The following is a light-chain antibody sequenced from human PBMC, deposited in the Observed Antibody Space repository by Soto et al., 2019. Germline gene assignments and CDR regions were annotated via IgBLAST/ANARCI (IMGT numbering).Light chain of an antibody. V-gene: IGLV2-11*01. Sequence: ALTQPPSVSGSPGQSVTISCTGTSSDVGGYNYVAWYQQHPGKAPKVMIYDVSKRPSGVPDRFSGSKSGNTASLTISGLQADDEADYYCCTNAGNLDVFGTGTKVNV. CDR2: DVS. CDR1: SSDVGGYNY. CDR3: CTNAGNLDV. J-gene: IGLJ1*01.